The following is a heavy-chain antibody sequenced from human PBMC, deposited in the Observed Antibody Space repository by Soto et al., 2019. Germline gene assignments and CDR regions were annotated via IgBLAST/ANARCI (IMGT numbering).Heavy chain of an antibody. D-gene: IGHD5-12*01. V-gene: IGHV4-34*01. CDR1: GGSFSGYY. Sequence: QVQLQQWGAGLLKASETLSLTCAVYGGSFSGYYWSWIRQPPGKGLEWIGEINHSGSTNYNPSLKSRVTISVDTSKNQFSLKLSSVTAADTAVYYCARGGLRFPRWFDPWGQGTLVTVSS. CDR2: INHSGST. CDR3: ARGGLRFPRWFDP. J-gene: IGHJ5*02.